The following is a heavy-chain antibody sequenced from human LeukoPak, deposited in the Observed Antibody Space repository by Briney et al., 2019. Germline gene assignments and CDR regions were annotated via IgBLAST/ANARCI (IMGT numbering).Heavy chain of an antibody. V-gene: IGHV3-30-3*01. D-gene: IGHD3-3*01. CDR1: GFTFSSYA. CDR2: ISYDGSNK. Sequence: GGSLRLSCAASGFTFSSYAMHWVRQAPGKGLECVAVISYDGSNKYYADSVKGRFTISRDNSKNTLYLQMNSLRAEDTAVYYCARGRSITSYYDFWSGYYTLAWFDPWGQGTLVTVSS. CDR3: ARGRSITSYYDFWSGYYTLAWFDP. J-gene: IGHJ5*02.